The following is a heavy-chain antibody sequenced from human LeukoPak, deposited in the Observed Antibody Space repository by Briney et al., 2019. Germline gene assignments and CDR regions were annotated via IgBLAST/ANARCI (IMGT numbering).Heavy chain of an antibody. J-gene: IGHJ3*02. Sequence: GGSLRLSCAASGFTFSSYWMSWVRQAPGKGLEWVANIKQDGSEKYYVDSVKGRFTISRDNAKNSLYLQMNSLRAEDTAVYYCARVRGSSAWQAFDIWGQGTMVTVSS. CDR1: GFTFSSYW. CDR3: ARVRGSSAWQAFDI. D-gene: IGHD3-16*01. CDR2: IKQDGSEK. V-gene: IGHV3-7*01.